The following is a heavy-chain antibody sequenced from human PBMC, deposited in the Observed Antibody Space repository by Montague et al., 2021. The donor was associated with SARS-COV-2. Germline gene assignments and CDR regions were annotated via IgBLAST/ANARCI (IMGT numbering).Heavy chain of an antibody. D-gene: IGHD3-3*01. CDR2: INHSGNT. CDR3: ARDKTVSEWIWSGMDV. V-gene: IGHV4-34*01. Sequence: SETLSLTCGVSGGSFSPYYWSWIRQPPGKGLEWIGNINHSGNTNXNPSLKSRVSISVDTSSSQFSLYLSTVTAADAAVYYCARDKTVSEWIWSGMDVWGPGTKVTVSS. J-gene: IGHJ6*02. CDR1: GGSFSPYY.